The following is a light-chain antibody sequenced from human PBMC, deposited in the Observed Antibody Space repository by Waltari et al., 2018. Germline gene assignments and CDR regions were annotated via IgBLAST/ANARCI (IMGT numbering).Light chain of an antibody. J-gene: IGLJ2*01. Sequence: SSVLTQPPSVSLAPGKTASITCGGNNIGVKSVHWYQQRPGQAPVLVIYDVSARPSGIPERFSGSNSGNTATLTISRVEAGDGADYYCQVWDSNTNHVIFGGGTKLTVL. CDR1: NIGVKS. CDR2: DVS. V-gene: IGLV3-21*04. CDR3: QVWDSNTNHVI.